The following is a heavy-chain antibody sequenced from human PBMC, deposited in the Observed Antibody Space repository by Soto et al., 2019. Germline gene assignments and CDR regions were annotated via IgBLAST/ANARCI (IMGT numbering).Heavy chain of an antibody. J-gene: IGHJ6*02. CDR1: GGAISSYY. V-gene: IGHV4-59*01. D-gene: IGHD6-13*01. Sequence: LSLTCTVSGGAISSYYWSWIRQPPGKGPEWIGYIYYSGSTNYNPSLKSRVTISVDTSKNQFSLKLSSVTAADTAVYYCARAGSSSWYPGKYSGMDVWGQGTTVTVYS. CDR2: IYYSGST. CDR3: ARAGSSSWYPGKYSGMDV.